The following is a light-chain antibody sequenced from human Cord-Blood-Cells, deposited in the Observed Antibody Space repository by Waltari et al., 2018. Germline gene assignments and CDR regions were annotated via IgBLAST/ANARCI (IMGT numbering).Light chain of an antibody. V-gene: IGKV1-5*01. J-gene: IGKJ4*01. CDR1: QSISSW. CDR2: DAS. Sequence: VGDRVTITCRASQSISSWLAWYQQKPGKAPKLLIYDASSLESGVPSRFSGSGSGTEFTLTISSLQPDDFATYYCQQYNSYPLTFGGGTKVEIK. CDR3: QQYNSYPLT.